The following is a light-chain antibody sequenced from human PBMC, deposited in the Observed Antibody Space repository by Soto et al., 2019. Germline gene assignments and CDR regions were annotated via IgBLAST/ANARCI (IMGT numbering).Light chain of an antibody. J-gene: IGKJ1*01. Sequence: EIVLTQSPGTLSLSPGERATLSCRASQSVSSSYLAWYQQKPGQAPRLLIYGASSRATGIPDRFSGSGYGTDFTLTISRLEPEDFAVYYCQQYGSSLTWTFGQGTKV. CDR2: GAS. V-gene: IGKV3-20*01. CDR1: QSVSSSY. CDR3: QQYGSSLTWT.